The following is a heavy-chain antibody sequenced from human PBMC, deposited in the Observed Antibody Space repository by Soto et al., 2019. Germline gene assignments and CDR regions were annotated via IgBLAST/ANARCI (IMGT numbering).Heavy chain of an antibody. CDR1: GFTFSSYA. CDR2: ISYDGSNK. CDR3: ARVANRTVIDY. V-gene: IGHV3-30-3*01. J-gene: IGHJ4*02. Sequence: GGSLRLSCAASGFTFSSYAMHWVRQAPGKGLEWVAVISYDGSNKYYADSVKGRFTISRDNSKNTLYLQMNSLRAEDTAVYYCARVANRTVIDYWGQGTLVTVSS. D-gene: IGHD3-22*01.